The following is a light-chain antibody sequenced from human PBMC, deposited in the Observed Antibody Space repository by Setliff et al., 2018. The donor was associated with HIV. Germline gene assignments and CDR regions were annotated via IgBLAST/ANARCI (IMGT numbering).Light chain of an antibody. Sequence: QSALTQPASVSGSPGQSITISCTGASSDFGGYNYVSWYEQHPGKAPKLMIYDVNKRPSGVSNRFSGSKSANTASLTISGLLAEDEADYYCCSYTTSLTYVFGTGTKVTVL. J-gene: IGLJ1*01. CDR2: DVN. CDR1: SSDFGGYNY. CDR3: CSYTTSLTYV. V-gene: IGLV2-14*03.